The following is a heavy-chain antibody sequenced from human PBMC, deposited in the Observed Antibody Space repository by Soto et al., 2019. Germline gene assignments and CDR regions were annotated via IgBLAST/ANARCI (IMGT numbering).Heavy chain of an antibody. CDR3: MRDSYTATWQTAGEDY. CDR1: GFYITNYW. Sequence: DVQLVESGGGLVQPGGSLRLSCAASGFYITNYWMTWVRQAPGKGPEWVANIKEDGSLKFYVDSVRGRFTISRDNAKNSVYLGMSRLRAEDTAVYYFMRDSYTATWQTAGEDYWGQGTLVTVSS. J-gene: IGHJ4*02. CDR2: IKEDGSLK. D-gene: IGHD2-2*02. V-gene: IGHV3-7*01.